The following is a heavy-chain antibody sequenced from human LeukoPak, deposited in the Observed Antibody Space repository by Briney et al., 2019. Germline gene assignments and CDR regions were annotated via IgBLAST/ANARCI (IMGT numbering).Heavy chain of an antibody. CDR1: GFTFSDYA. D-gene: IGHD2-2*01. V-gene: IGHV3-23*01. Sequence: AGSLRLSCAASGFTFSDYAMNWVLQAPGKGLDLVSAISGSDGGAHYSDSVKGRFTISRDNSKNTLFLQMSSLRAEDTAIYYCAKNVALGYCSSTSCPIDPWGQGTLVTVSS. CDR3: AKNVALGYCSSTSCPIDP. CDR2: ISGSDGGA. J-gene: IGHJ5*02.